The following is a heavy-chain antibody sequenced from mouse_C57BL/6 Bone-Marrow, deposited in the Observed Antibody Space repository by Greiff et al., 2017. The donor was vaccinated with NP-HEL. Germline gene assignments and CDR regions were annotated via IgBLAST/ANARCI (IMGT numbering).Heavy chain of an antibody. D-gene: IGHD1-1*01. Sequence: QVQLQQSGAELVKPGASVKMSCKASGYTFTTYPIEWMKQNHGKSLEWIGNFHPYNDDTKYNEKFKGKATLTVEKSSSTVYLELSRLTSDDSAVYYCASRRYYVSSDLYWYFDVWGTGITVTVSS. V-gene: IGHV1-47*01. CDR1: GYTFTTYP. J-gene: IGHJ1*03. CDR2: FHPYNDDT. CDR3: ASRRYYVSSDLYWYFDV.